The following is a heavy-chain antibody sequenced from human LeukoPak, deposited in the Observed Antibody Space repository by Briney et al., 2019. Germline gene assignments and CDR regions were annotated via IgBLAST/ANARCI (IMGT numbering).Heavy chain of an antibody. J-gene: IGHJ5*02. CDR2: IIPIFGTA. D-gene: IGHD6-13*01. Sequence: ASVKVSCKASGGTFSSYAISWVRQAPGQGLEWMGGIIPIFGTANYAQKFQGRVTITADKPTSTAYMELSSLRSEDTAVYYCARSQQDNWFDPWGQGTLVTVSS. CDR1: GGTFSSYA. V-gene: IGHV1-69*06. CDR3: ARSQQDNWFDP.